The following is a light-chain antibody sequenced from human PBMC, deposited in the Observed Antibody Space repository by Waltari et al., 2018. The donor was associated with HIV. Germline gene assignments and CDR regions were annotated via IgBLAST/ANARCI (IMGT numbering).Light chain of an antibody. CDR3: NCRGNSGNQVL. J-gene: IGLJ2*01. V-gene: IGLV3-19*01. CDR2: GKD. CDR1: RLRNNY. Sequence: SSELTQDPAVSVALGQKVMITCPGARLRNNYASWYQQKPGHAPVLVFYGKDGRPSGIPDRFSGSSSGNTASLTITGAQAEDEADYYCNCRGNSGNQVLFGGGTQLTVL.